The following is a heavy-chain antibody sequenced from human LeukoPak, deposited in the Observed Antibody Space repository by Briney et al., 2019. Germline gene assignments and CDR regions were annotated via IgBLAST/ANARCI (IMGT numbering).Heavy chain of an antibody. V-gene: IGHV1-46*01. CDR2: INPSGGST. CDR1: GGTFSSYA. Sequence: ASVKVSCKASGGTFSSYAISWVRQAPGQGLEWMGIINPSGGSTSYAQKFQGRVTMTRDTSTSTVYMELSSLRSEDTAVYYCARGYSNYLDYWGQGTLVTVSS. CDR3: ARGYSNYLDY. D-gene: IGHD4-11*01. J-gene: IGHJ4*02.